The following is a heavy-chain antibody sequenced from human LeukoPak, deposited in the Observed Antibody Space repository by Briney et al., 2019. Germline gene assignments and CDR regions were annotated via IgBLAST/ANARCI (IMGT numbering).Heavy chain of an antibody. Sequence: GGSLRLSCAASGFTFSSYSMNWVRQAPGKGLEWVSSISSSSSYIYYADSVKGRFTISRGNSKNTLYLQMNSLRAEDTAVYYCARENSGSYYGYFDYWGQGTLVTASS. D-gene: IGHD1-26*01. V-gene: IGHV3-21*01. CDR1: GFTFSSYS. CDR3: ARENSGSYYGYFDY. J-gene: IGHJ4*02. CDR2: ISSSSSYI.